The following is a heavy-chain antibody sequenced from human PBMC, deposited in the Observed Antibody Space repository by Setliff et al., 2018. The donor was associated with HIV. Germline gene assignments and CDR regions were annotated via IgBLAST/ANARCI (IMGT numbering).Heavy chain of an antibody. CDR3: ARSGLYAVAQYFKY. CDR2: IQHSGRI. CDR1: GGSFSGYC. V-gene: IGHV4-34*01. J-gene: IGHJ1*01. Sequence: PSETLSLTCAVYGGSFSGYCWSWIRQPPGKGLEWIGEIQHSGRINYNPSLRSRVTTSVDTSKNQFSLRLRSVTAADCARHRGARSGLYAVAQYFKYWGQGTLVTVSS. D-gene: IGHD6-19*01.